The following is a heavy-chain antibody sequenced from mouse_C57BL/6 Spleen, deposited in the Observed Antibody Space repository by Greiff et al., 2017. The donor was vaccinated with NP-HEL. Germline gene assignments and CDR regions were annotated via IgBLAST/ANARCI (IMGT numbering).Heavy chain of an antibody. V-gene: IGHV1-72*01. CDR2: NDPNSGGT. CDR1: GYTFTSYW. J-gene: IGHJ3*01. D-gene: IGHD2-10*02. CDR3: AREAYVPFAY. Sequence: QVQLQQPGAELVKPGASVKLSCKASGYTFTSYWMHWVKQRPGRGLEWIGRNDPNSGGTKYNEKFKSKATLTVDKPSSTAYMQLSSLTSEDSAVYYCAREAYVPFAYWGQGTLVTVSA.